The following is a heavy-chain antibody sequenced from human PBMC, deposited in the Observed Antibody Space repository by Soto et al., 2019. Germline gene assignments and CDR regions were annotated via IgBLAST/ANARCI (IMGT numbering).Heavy chain of an antibody. CDR2: ISSTGTYI. CDR1: GFTFSFYS. J-gene: IGHJ5*01. CDR3: ARISRGNWFDS. V-gene: IGHV3-21*01. Sequence: EVQLVESGGGLVKPGGSLRLSCAPSGFTFSFYSMSWVRQAPGKGLEWVSSISSTGTYIYYEDSVKGRFTVSRDNAKNSLFLQLNRLRVEDTSVYYCARISRGNWFDSWGPGTLVTVSS. D-gene: IGHD3-10*01.